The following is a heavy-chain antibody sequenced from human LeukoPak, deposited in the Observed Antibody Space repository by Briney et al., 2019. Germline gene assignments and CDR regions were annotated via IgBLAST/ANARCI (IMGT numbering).Heavy chain of an antibody. J-gene: IGHJ6*03. CDR1: GGSISSYY. D-gene: IGHD3-10*01. CDR3: ARVYGSGSYYNGYYYYYMDV. V-gene: IGHV4-39*01. Sequence: PSETLSLTCTVSGGSISSYYWGWIRQPPGKGLEWIGSIYYSGSTYYNPSLKSRVTISADTSKNQFSLKLSSVTAADTAVYYCARVYGSGSYYNGYYYYYMDVWGKGTTVTISS. CDR2: IYYSGST.